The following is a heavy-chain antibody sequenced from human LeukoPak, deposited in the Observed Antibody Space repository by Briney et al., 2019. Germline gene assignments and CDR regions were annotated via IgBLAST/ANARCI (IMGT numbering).Heavy chain of an antibody. J-gene: IGHJ4*02. D-gene: IGHD6-25*01. CDR1: GFTFSSYW. CDR2: IKKEGSEK. CDR3: ARDGAERPHMY. V-gene: IGHV3-7*01. Sequence: GGSLRLSRAASGFTFSSYWMSWVRQAPRKGLEWVANIKKEGSEKHYVDSVKGRFTISRDNAKNSLHLQMNSLRAEDTAVYYFARDGAERPHMYWGQGTLVTVSS.